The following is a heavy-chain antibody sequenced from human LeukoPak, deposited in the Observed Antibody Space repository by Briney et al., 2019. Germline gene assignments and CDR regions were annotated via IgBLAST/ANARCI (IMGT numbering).Heavy chain of an antibody. J-gene: IGHJ4*02. V-gene: IGHV3-7*01. CDR1: GFMFRTYW. D-gene: IGHD2-15*01. CDR3: GGFGYEAGVDL. Sequence: PGGSLRLSCTASGFMFRTYWMTWVRQAPGKGPEWVANIKPDGSETYYVDAVKGRFTISRDNTKNLLYLQMNNLRGEDAAVYHCGGFGYEAGVDLWGQGTLVTVSS. CDR2: IKPDGSET.